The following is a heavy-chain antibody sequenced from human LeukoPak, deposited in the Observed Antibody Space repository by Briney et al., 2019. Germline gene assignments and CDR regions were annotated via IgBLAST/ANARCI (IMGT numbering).Heavy chain of an antibody. V-gene: IGHV4-39*01. D-gene: IGHD6-6*01. CDR2: NYYGGST. J-gene: IGHJ6*03. CDR3: ARLKRTIPYRIAARPVRDRYYYMDV. Sequence: KTSETLSLTCAVSGASISGSGYYWGWIRQPPGKGLEWIGNNYYGGSTYYNASLQSRVTISIDTSKNQFSLKLSSVTAADTAVYYCARLKRTIPYRIAARPVRDRYYYMDVWGKGTTVTVSS. CDR1: GASISGSGYY.